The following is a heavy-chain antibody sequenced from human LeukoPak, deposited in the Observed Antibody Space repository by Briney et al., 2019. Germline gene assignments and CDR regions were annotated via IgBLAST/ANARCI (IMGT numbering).Heavy chain of an antibody. V-gene: IGHV3-23*01. CDR2: ISGSGSST. D-gene: IGHD3-22*01. Sequence: GGSLRLSCAASGFIFSNYGMNWVRQAPGKGLDWVSSISGSGSSTYYAESVKGRVTISRDNSQNTLYLQMNSLRAEDTAIYYCAKDLPYYYDSSGSGDAFDIWGRGTMVTAST. CDR1: GFIFSNYG. CDR3: AKDLPYYYDSSGSGDAFDI. J-gene: IGHJ3*02.